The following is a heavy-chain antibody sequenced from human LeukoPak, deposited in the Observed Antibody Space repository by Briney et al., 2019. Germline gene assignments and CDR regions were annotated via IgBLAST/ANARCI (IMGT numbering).Heavy chain of an antibody. CDR1: GYTFTSYD. Sequence: GASVKVSCKASGYTFTSYDINWVRQATGQGLEWMGWMNPNSGNTGYAQKFQGRVTMTRNTSISTAYMELSSLRSEDTAVYYCARGSELWFGVNYDAFDTWGQGTMVTVSS. CDR3: ARGSELWFGVNYDAFDT. J-gene: IGHJ3*02. V-gene: IGHV1-8*01. CDR2: MNPNSGNT. D-gene: IGHD3-10*01.